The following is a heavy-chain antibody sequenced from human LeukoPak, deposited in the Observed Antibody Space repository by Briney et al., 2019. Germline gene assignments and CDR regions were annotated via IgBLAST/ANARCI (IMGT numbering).Heavy chain of an antibody. V-gene: IGHV4-39*01. CDR1: GGSISSSSYY. D-gene: IGHD3-22*01. CDR2: IYYSGST. CDR3: AALGIVVVIDY. Sequence: SETLSLTCTVSGGSISSSSYYWGWIRQPPGKGLEWIGSIYYSGSTYYNPSLKSRVTISVDTSKNQFSLKLSSVTAADTAVYYCAALGIVVVIDYWGQGTLVTVSS. J-gene: IGHJ4*02.